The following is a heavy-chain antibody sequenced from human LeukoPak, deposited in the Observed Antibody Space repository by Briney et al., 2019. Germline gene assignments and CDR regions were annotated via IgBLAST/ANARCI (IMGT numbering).Heavy chain of an antibody. CDR2: IWYDGTNK. J-gene: IGHJ4*02. CDR3: ARAAYDSSGYLTL. Sequence: QPGRSLRLSCAASGFTISSYGMHWVRQAPGKGLEWVAVIWYDGTNKYYADSVKGRFTISRDNSKNTLFLQMNSLRAEDTAVYYCARAAYDSSGYLTLWGQGTLVTVSS. D-gene: IGHD3-22*01. V-gene: IGHV3-33*01. CDR1: GFTISSYG.